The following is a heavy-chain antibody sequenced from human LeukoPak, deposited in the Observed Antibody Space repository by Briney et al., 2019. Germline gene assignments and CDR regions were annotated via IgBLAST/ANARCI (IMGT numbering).Heavy chain of an antibody. D-gene: IGHD3-3*01. CDR3: ARDRSGEYDFWSGYLDALDI. CDR2: INTDGSST. J-gene: IGHJ3*02. Sequence: GGSLRLSCAASGFTFSSYWMHWVRQAPGKGLVWVSRINTDGSSTSYADSVKGRFTISRDNAKNTLYLQMNSLRAEDTAVYYCARDRSGEYDFWSGYLDALDIWGQGTMVTVSS. CDR1: GFTFSSYW. V-gene: IGHV3-74*01.